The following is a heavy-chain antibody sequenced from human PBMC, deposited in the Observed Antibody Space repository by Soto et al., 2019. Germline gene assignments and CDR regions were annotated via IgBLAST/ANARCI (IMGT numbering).Heavy chain of an antibody. D-gene: IGHD4-17*01. J-gene: IGHJ4*02. CDR3: ERCEFGDYVPPLDN. Sequence: ASVKVSCKASGYTFSSYGVSWVRQAPGQGLEFMGWISVYNGHTNYAQKFQGRVTMTTDTSTSTAYMELRSLRSADTAVYLCERCEFGDYVPPLDNWGQGTLVTVSS. CDR1: GYTFSSYG. CDR2: ISVYNGHT. V-gene: IGHV1-18*01.